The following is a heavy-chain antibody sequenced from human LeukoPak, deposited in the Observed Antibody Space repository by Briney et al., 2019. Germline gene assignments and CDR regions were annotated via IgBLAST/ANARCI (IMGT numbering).Heavy chain of an antibody. CDR1: GFTVSSNY. CDR2: IYSGGST. Sequence: PGGSLRLSCAASGFTVSSNYMSWVRQAPGKGLEWVSVIYSGGSTYYADSVKGRFTIFRDNSKNTLYLQMNSLRAEDTAVYYCARVRYYGSGSWTAQYYFDYWGQGTLVTVSS. D-gene: IGHD3-10*01. V-gene: IGHV3-53*01. CDR3: ARVRYYGSGSWTAQYYFDY. J-gene: IGHJ4*02.